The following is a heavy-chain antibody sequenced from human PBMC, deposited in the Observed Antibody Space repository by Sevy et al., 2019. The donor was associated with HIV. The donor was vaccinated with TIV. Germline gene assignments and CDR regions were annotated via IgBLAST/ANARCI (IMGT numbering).Heavy chain of an antibody. Sequence: SETLSLTCTVSGGSITSYSWSWIRQPAGKGLEWLGRIYNNGNSNYNPSLKSRVTMSVDTSKNQFSLKLTSVNAADTAVYFCAREGGASSAWFENWFGPWGQGTLVTVSS. V-gene: IGHV4-4*07. CDR1: GGSITSYS. J-gene: IGHJ5*02. D-gene: IGHD6-19*01. CDR2: IYNNGNS. CDR3: AREGGASSAWFENWFGP.